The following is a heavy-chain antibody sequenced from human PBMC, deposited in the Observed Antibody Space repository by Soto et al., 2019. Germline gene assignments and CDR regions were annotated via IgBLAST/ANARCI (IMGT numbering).Heavy chain of an antibody. V-gene: IGHV1-2*02. CDR1: GYTFTGDY. CDR2: INPNSGGT. Sequence: GASVKVSCKASGYTFTGDYMHWVRQAPGQGLEWMGWINPNSGGTNYAQKFQGRVTMTRDTSISTAYMELSRLRSDDTAVYYCARARGIAAAGTNYYYGMDVWGQGTTVTVSS. D-gene: IGHD6-13*01. J-gene: IGHJ6*02. CDR3: ARARGIAAAGTNYYYGMDV.